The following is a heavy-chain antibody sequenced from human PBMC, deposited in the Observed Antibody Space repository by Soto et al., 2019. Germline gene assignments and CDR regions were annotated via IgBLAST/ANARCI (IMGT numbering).Heavy chain of an antibody. Sequence: EVQLVESGGGLVQPGGSLRLSCTASGFIVSDTYVNWVRQAPGKGLEWVSVISNRGDTHYADSVRGRFSLSRDISDNTLHLQMNNLRVEDTAVYYGAREPRYCRGGSCSITGDAYDIWGQETMVTVSS. J-gene: IGHJ3*02. CDR3: AREPRYCRGGSCSITGDAYDI. D-gene: IGHD2-15*01. V-gene: IGHV3-66*01. CDR2: ISNRGDT. CDR1: GFIVSDTY.